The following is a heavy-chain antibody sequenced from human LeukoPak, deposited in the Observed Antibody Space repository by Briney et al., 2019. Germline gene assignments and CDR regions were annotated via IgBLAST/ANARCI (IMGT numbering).Heavy chain of an antibody. J-gene: IGHJ4*02. CDR1: GGSISSYY. D-gene: IGHD2-2*01. Sequence: SETLSLTCTVSGGSISSYYWSWIRQPPGKGLEWIGYIYYSGSVKYNPSLRSRLTISIDTSKNQFSLQLSSVTAADTAVYYCARLTAPAAYDYWGQGALVTVSS. V-gene: IGHV4-59*08. CDR2: IYYSGSV. CDR3: ARLTAPAAYDY.